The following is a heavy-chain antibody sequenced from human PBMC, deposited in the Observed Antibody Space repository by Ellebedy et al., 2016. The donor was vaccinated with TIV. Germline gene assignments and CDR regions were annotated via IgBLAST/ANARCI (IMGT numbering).Heavy chain of an antibody. V-gene: IGHV3-21*01. D-gene: IGHD2-2*03. Sequence: GGSLRLSXAASGFTFSSYSMNWVRQAPGKGLEWVSSISSSSSYIYYADSVKGRFTISRDNAKNSLYLQMNSLRAEDTAVYYCARGHGYCSSTSCYRLRSRDVWGQGTTVTVSS. CDR2: ISSSSSYI. CDR1: GFTFSSYS. CDR3: ARGHGYCSSTSCYRLRSRDV. J-gene: IGHJ6*02.